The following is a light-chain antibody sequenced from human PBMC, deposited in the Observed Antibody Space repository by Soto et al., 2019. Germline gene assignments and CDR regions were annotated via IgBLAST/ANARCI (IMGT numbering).Light chain of an antibody. CDR1: SSNVGNYNF. V-gene: IGLV2-23*01. CDR2: EGK. Sequence: QSALTQPASVSGSPGQSITISCTGTSSNVGNYNFVSWYQYYPGKAPKLLIYEGKKRPSGVSNRFSGSKSGNTASLTISGLQAEDDADYYCCSYAGTTTVIFGGGTKLTVL. J-gene: IGLJ2*01. CDR3: CSYAGTTTVI.